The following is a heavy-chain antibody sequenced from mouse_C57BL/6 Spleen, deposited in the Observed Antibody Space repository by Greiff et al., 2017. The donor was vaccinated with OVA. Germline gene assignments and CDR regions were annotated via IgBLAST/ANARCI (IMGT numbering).Heavy chain of an antibody. CDR2: IYPGDGDT. Sequence: QVQLQQSGPELVKPGASVTISCKASGYAFSSSWMNWVKQRPGKGLEWIGRIYPGDGDTNYNGKFKGKATLTADKSSSTAYMQLSSLTSEDSAVYFCAREEGYYDYDGYYFDYWGQGTTLTVSS. D-gene: IGHD2-4*01. CDR3: AREEGYYDYDGYYFDY. J-gene: IGHJ2*01. V-gene: IGHV1-82*01. CDR1: GYAFSSSW.